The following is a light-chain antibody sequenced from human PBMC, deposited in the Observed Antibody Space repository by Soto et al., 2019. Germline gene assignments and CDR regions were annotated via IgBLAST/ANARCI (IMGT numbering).Light chain of an antibody. CDR1: QSISSY. CDR3: QQCYSTPRT. Sequence: DIQMTQSPASLSASVGDRVTITFRASQSISSYLNWYQQKPGKVPKLLIYAASSLQSGVPSRFSGSGSGTDFTLTISRLEPEDFATYYCQQCYSTPRTFGGGTKVDIK. J-gene: IGKJ4*02. CDR2: AAS. V-gene: IGKV1-39*01.